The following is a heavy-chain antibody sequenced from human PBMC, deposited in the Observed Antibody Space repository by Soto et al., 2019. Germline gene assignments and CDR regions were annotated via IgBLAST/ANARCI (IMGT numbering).Heavy chain of an antibody. CDR3: ARGYSHYAH. CDR2: IYYSGPT. V-gene: IGHV4-61*01. Sequence: SENLSVTSNYTDGSVSIDSNFLSWIRQPPGKGLEWIGYIYYSGPTRYNPSLESRVTISIDSSKNQVSLNLTSVTAADTAVYYCARGYSHYAHWGRGTMVTGSS. D-gene: IGHD4-4*01. CDR1: DGSVSIDSNF. J-gene: IGHJ4*02.